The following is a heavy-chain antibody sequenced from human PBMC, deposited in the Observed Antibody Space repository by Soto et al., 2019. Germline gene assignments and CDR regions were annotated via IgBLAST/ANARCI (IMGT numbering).Heavy chain of an antibody. CDR1: GYSISSGYY. Sequence: PSETPSLTCAVSGYSISSGYYWGWIRQPPGKGLEWIGSMYHSGSTDYNPSLKSRITISVDTSKNQFSLKLRSATAADTAVYYCVRDYSGSSFDYWGQGTLVTVSS. CDR2: MYHSGST. V-gene: IGHV4-38-2*02. D-gene: IGHD1-26*01. CDR3: VRDYSGSSFDY. J-gene: IGHJ4*02.